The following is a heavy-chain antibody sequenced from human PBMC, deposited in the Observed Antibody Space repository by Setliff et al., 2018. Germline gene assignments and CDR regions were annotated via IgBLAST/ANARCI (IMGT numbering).Heavy chain of an antibody. J-gene: IGHJ4*02. CDR3: ARGGTFRYFDY. CDR1: GGSLSTYY. Sequence: SETLSLTCTVSGGSLSTYYWSWIRQSPGRGLEYIGYVYYNGAADYSLSLKSRVTLSVDTSKNQFSLKLTSVTAADTAVYYCARGGTFRYFDYWGQGTPVTVSS. D-gene: IGHD5-12*01. CDR2: VYYNGAA. V-gene: IGHV4-59*01.